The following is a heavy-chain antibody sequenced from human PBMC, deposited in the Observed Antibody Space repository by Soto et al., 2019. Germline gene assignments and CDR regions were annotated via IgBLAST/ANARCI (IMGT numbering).Heavy chain of an antibody. CDR3: AREGLGERRGYGMDV. CDR2: IWYDGGNK. D-gene: IGHD1-1*01. J-gene: IGHJ6*02. Sequence: QVQLVESGGGVVQPGRSLRLSCAASGFTFSSYGMHWVRQAPGKGLEWVAVIWYDGGNKYYADSVKGRFTISRDNSKNTLYVQMNSLRAEDTAVYYCAREGLGERRGYGMDVWGQGTTVTVSS. CDR1: GFTFSSYG. V-gene: IGHV3-33*01.